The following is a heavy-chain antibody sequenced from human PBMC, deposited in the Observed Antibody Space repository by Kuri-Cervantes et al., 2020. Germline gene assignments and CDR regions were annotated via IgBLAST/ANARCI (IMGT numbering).Heavy chain of an antibody. CDR1: GFTFSSYS. D-gene: IGHD6-13*01. CDR3: ARGWQQLVDSSYYYYYGMDV. Sequence: GGSLRLSCAASGFTFSSYSMNWVRQAPGKGLEWVSYISSSSSTIYYADSVKGRFTISRDNAMNSLYLQMNSLRAEDTAVYYCARGWQQLVDSSYYYYYGMDVWGQGTTVTVSS. CDR2: ISSSSSTI. V-gene: IGHV3-48*01. J-gene: IGHJ6*02.